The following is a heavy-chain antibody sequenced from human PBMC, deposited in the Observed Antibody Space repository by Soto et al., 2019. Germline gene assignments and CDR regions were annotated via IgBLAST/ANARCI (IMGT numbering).Heavy chain of an antibody. Sequence: ASVKVSCKASGGTFSSYAISWVRQAPGQGLEWMGGIIPIFGTANYAQKFRGRVTITADKSTSTAYMELSSLRSEDTAVYYCARGATTYYYGMDVWGQGTTVTVSS. D-gene: IGHD1-1*01. CDR1: GGTFSSYA. CDR3: ARGATTYYYGMDV. CDR2: IIPIFGTA. J-gene: IGHJ6*02. V-gene: IGHV1-69*06.